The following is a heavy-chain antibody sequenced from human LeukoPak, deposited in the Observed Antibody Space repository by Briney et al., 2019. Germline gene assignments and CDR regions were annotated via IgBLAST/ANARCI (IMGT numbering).Heavy chain of an antibody. CDR3: ARDRDRGWFDP. CDR2: INQDGGEK. Sequence: GGSLRLSCAASGFTLGIYWMTWVPQAPGKGLEWVANINQDGGEKYHVDSVRGRFTISRDNAKNSLYLQMNSLRAEDTAVYYCARDRDRGWFDPWGQGTLVTVSS. J-gene: IGHJ5*02. CDR1: GFTLGIYW. V-gene: IGHV3-7*04.